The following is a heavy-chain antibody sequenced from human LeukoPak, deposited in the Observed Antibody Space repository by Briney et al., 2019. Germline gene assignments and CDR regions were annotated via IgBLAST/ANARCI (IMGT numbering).Heavy chain of an antibody. CDR2: IYTSGST. CDR1: GGSISSGSYY. Sequence: SQTLSLTCTVSGGSISSGSYYWTWIRQPAGKGLEWIGRIYTSGSTNYNPSLKSRVTISVDTSKNQFSLKLSSVTAADTAVCYCARGGAASYYYYYGMDVWGQGTTVTVSS. V-gene: IGHV4-61*02. CDR3: ARGGAASYYYYYGMDV. J-gene: IGHJ6*02. D-gene: IGHD6-13*01.